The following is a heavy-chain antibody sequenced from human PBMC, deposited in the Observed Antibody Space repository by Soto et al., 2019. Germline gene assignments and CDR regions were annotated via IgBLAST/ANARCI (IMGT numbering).Heavy chain of an antibody. CDR1: GGSVSRGCYY. J-gene: IGHJ5*02. CDR3: AIGETYYYDSSYHP. D-gene: IGHD3-22*01. V-gene: IGHV4-61*01. Sequence: ASETLCLPWSGSGGSVSRGCYYWCWIRQPPGKGLEWIGDIYYSGSTNYNPSLKSRVTISVDTSKNQFSPKLSSVTAADTAVYYCAIGETYYYDSSYHPWGRGTLVTVSS. CDR2: IYYSGST.